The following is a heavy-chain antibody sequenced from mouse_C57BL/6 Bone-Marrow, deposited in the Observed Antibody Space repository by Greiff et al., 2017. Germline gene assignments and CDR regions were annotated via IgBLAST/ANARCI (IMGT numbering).Heavy chain of an antibody. V-gene: IGHV5-4*01. CDR1: GFTFSSYA. J-gene: IGHJ3*01. CDR2: ISDGGSYT. CDR3: AREGNYYGSRPWFAY. Sequence: EVKLVESGGGLVKPGGSLKLSCAASGFTFSSYAMSWVRQTPEKRLEWVATISDGGSYTYYPDNVKGRFTISRDNAKNNLYLQMSHLKSEDTAMYYCAREGNYYGSRPWFAYWGQGTLVTVSA. D-gene: IGHD1-1*01.